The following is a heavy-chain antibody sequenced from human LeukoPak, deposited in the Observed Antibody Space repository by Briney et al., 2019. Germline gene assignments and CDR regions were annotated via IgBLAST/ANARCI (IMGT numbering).Heavy chain of an antibody. CDR1: GGSITNTRYY. CDR3: ARHASVTHNWFDF. J-gene: IGHJ5*01. CDR2: VYYSGAT. V-gene: IGHV4-39*01. D-gene: IGHD2-21*02. Sequence: PSEPLSLTCSVSGGSITNTRYYWGWIRQPPGKGLEWIGTVYYSGATYYNPSLKSRFTISVDTSKNQFSLKLTSVTAADTAVYYCARHASVTHNWFDFWGQGTLVSDSS.